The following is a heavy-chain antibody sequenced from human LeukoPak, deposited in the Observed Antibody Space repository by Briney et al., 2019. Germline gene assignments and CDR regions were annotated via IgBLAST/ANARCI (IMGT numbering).Heavy chain of an antibody. CDR1: GFTFDDYA. D-gene: IGHD1-14*01. Sequence: GGSLRLSCAASGFTFDDYAMHWVRQAPGKSPEWVSYVTANGGGTYYADSVKGRFVISRDNSKNSLYLQMNILRPEDTALYYCAKILNPHAFDIWGQGTMVTVSS. J-gene: IGHJ3*02. CDR3: AKILNPHAFDI. CDR2: VTANGGGT. V-gene: IGHV3-43*02.